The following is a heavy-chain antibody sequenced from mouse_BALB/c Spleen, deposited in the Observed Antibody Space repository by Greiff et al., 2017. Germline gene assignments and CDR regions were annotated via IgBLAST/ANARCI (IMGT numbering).Heavy chain of an antibody. J-gene: IGHJ4*01. CDR1: GFTFSSYA. V-gene: IGHV5-9-4*01. CDR3: ARDGYPYAMDF. D-gene: IGHD2-2*01. Sequence: EVMLVESGGGLVKPGGSLKLSCAASGFTFSSYAMSWVRQSPEKRLEWVAEISSGGSYTYYPDTVTGRFTISRDNAKNTLYLEMSSLRSEDTAMYYCARDGYPYAMDFWGQGTSVTVSS. CDR2: ISSGGSYT.